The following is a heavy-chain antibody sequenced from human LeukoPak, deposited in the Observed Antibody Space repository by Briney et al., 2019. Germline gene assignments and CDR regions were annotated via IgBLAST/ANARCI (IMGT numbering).Heavy chain of an antibody. J-gene: IGHJ4*02. CDR1: GVSISSYY. D-gene: IGHD3-22*01. Sequence: SETLSLTCTVSGVSISSYYWSWIRQPPGKGLEWIGNIYDSGSTNYNPSLKSRVTISVDTSKNQCSLKLSSVTAADTAVYYCARQSISGSSLSYFDYWGQGTLVNVSS. CDR3: ARQSISGSSLSYFDY. V-gene: IGHV4-59*01. CDR2: IYDSGST.